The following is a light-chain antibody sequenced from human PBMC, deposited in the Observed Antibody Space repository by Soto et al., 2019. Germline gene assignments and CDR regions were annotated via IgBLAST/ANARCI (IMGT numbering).Light chain of an antibody. V-gene: IGKV3-15*01. J-gene: IGKJ5*01. CDR1: QSLRSN. CDR2: GAS. Sequence: IVMTQSPPTLSVSPGEEATLACRASQSLRSNLAWYQQKPGQAPRLLIYGASTRATGIPARFSGSGSGTEFTLTISSLQSEDFAVYYCQQRSNWPPITFGQGTRLEIK. CDR3: QQRSNWPPIT.